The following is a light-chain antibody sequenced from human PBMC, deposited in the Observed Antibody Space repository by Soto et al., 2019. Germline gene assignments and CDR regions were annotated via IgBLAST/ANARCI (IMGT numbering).Light chain of an antibody. Sequence: EIVLTQSPATLSLSPGERATLSCRASQSLNNKLAWYQQKPGQGPRLLISGASTRATGIPDRFSGSGSGTDFSLTISRLEPEDFAVYYCHQYDNAPQTYGQGTKVDIK. V-gene: IGKV3-20*01. CDR2: GAS. CDR3: HQYDNAPQT. J-gene: IGKJ2*01. CDR1: QSLNNK.